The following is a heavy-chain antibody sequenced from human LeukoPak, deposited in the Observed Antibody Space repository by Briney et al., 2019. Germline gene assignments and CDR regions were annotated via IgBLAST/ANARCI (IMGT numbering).Heavy chain of an antibody. CDR1: GFTFSSYA. D-gene: IGHD3-9*01. Sequence: GGSLRLSCAASGFTFSSYAMSWVRQAPGKGLEWVSAISGSGGSTYYADSVKGRFTISRDNSKNTLYLQRNSLRAEETAVYYCAKGPTHYVILTGYYLWPFEYWGQGTLVTVSS. J-gene: IGHJ4*02. CDR2: ISGSGGST. CDR3: AKGPTHYVILTGYYLWPFEY. V-gene: IGHV3-23*01.